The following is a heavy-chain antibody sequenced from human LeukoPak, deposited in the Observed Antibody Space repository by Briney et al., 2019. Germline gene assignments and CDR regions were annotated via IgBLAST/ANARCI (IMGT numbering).Heavy chain of an antibody. J-gene: IGHJ4*02. V-gene: IGHV3-23*01. D-gene: IGHD3-10*01. CDR3: AKRGVVVRVILVGFHKEAYYFES. CDR2: ISDSGGST. Sequence: SGGSLRLSCAVSGIILSNYGMSWVRQAPGKGLEWVAGISDSGGSTNYADSVKGRFTISRDNPKNTLYLQMNSLRAEDTAFYFCAKRGVVVRVILVGFHKEAYYFESWGQGALVTVSS. CDR1: GIILSNYG.